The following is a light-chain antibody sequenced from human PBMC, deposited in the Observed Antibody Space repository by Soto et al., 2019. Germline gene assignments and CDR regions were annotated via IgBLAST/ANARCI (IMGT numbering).Light chain of an antibody. Sequence: EIVLTQSPGTLSLSPGETATLSCRASQSVSSNFLAWYQQKPGQAPKLLISGASSRATGIPDRFSGSGSGTDFTLTISRLEAEDCALYSCQQYGSSPGTFGQGTKLEIK. CDR1: QSVSSNF. CDR2: GAS. V-gene: IGKV3-20*01. CDR3: QQYGSSPGT. J-gene: IGKJ2*02.